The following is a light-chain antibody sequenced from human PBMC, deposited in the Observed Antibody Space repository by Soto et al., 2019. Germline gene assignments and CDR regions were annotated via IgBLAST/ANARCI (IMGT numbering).Light chain of an antibody. CDR2: DAS. J-gene: IGKJ1*01. Sequence: ETVLTQSPGTLSLSPGERATLSCRASQSVSSSYLAWYQQKPGQAPRLLIYDASSRATGIPDRFSGSGSGTDFTLTISRLEPEDFAVYYCQQYNSSPTFGQGTKVEIK. CDR3: QQYNSSPT. CDR1: QSVSSSY. V-gene: IGKV3-20*01.